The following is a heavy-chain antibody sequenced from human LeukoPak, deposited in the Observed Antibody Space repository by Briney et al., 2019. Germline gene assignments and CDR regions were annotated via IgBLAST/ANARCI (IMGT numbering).Heavy chain of an antibody. CDR1: GFTYSNAW. CDR2: IKSKTDGGTT. D-gene: IGHD5-18*01. V-gene: IGHV3-15*07. J-gene: IGHJ4*02. CDR3: TTEGNSYPRGDY. Sequence: GGSLRLTCAASGFTYSNAWMNWVRQAPGKGLEWVGRIKSKTDGGTTDYAAPVKGRFTISRDDSKNTLYLQMNSLKTEDTAVYYCTTEGNSYPRGDYWGQGTLVTVSS.